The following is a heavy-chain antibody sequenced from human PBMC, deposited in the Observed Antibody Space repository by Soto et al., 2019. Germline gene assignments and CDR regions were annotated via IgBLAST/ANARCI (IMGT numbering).Heavy chain of an antibody. CDR2: LYSGGST. J-gene: IGHJ4*02. V-gene: IGHV3-53*01. D-gene: IGHD2-21*02. Sequence: EVQLVESGGGLIQPGGSLRLSCAASGFTVSSNYMSWVRQDPGKGLEWLSVLYSGGSTYYADSVKGRFTISRDDSENTLYLHMNSLRAEDTAVYYCARGDPLNYWGQGTLVTVSS. CDR1: GFTVSSNY. CDR3: ARGDPLNY.